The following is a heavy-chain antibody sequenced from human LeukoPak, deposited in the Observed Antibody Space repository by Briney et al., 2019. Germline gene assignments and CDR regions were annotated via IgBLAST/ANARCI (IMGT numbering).Heavy chain of an antibody. D-gene: IGHD3-9*01. V-gene: IGHV1-24*01. CDR2: FDPEDGET. Sequence: VKVSCKASGYTFTGYYMHWVRQAPGEGLEWMGGFDPEDGETIYAQKFQGRVTMTEDTSTDTAYMELSSLRSEDTAVYYCATRLRYLDAFDIWGQGTMVTVSS. J-gene: IGHJ3*02. CDR3: ATRLRYLDAFDI. CDR1: GYTFTGYY.